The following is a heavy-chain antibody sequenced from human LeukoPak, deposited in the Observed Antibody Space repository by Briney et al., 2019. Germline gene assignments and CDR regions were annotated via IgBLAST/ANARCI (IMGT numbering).Heavy chain of an antibody. D-gene: IGHD3-22*01. CDR2: IGVVGSEK. J-gene: IGHJ4*02. Sequence: GVLRPSCAASGFTFGRLWRSWVRQAPGKGRGGVANIGVVGSEKYYVDSVKGRFTISRDNAKNSLNLQMNRLRAEDTAVYYCARESTYRDSSGYYRSYFDYWGQGTLVTVSS. CDR1: GFTFGRLW. V-gene: IGHV3-7*01. CDR3: ARESTYRDSSGYYRSYFDY.